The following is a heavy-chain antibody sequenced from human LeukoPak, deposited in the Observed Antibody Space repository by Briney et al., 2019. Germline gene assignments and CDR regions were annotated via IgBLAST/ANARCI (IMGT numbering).Heavy chain of an antibody. J-gene: IGHJ4*02. D-gene: IGHD1-26*01. V-gene: IGHV1-69*05. CDR1: GGTFSSYA. CDR3: ASSGSYGVWYFDY. Sequence: SVKVSCKASGGTFSSYAISWVRQAPGQGLEWVRGIIPIFGTANYAQKFQGRVTITTDESTSTAYMELSSLRSEDTAVYYCASSGSYGVWYFDYWGQGTLVTVSS. CDR2: IIPIFGTA.